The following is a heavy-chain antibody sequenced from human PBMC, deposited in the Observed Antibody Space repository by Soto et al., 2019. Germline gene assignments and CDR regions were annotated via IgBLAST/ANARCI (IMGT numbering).Heavy chain of an antibody. J-gene: IGHJ6*02. CDR3: ARSQGGSSSLDIYYYFYYGVDV. Sequence: QVQLVQSGAEVKKPGSSVKVSCKAPGGTFSSYAISWVRQAPGQGLEWMGGSIPILGTAKYAQNFQGRVTITADESTSTGYMELSSLRPEDTAVYYCARSQGGSSSLDIYYYFYYGVDVWGQGTTVTVSS. V-gene: IGHV1-69*01. CDR1: GGTFSSYA. D-gene: IGHD2-15*01. CDR2: SIPILGTA.